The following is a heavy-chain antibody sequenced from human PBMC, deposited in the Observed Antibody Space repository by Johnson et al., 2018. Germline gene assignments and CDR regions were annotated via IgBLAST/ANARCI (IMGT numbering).Heavy chain of an antibody. V-gene: IGHV3-30*18. CDR2: ISYDGSNK. Sequence: VQLLESGGGVVEHGRSRRLSCAASGFTFSSYGMHWVRQAQGKGLEWVAVISYDGSNKYYAESVKGRFRISRENSKNTLYLQMNSLRAEDTAVDNCAKDRSPYQTVYYYYMDVWGKGTTVTVSS. J-gene: IGHJ6*03. CDR1: GFTFSSYG. D-gene: IGHD2-2*01. CDR3: AKDRSPYQTVYYYYMDV.